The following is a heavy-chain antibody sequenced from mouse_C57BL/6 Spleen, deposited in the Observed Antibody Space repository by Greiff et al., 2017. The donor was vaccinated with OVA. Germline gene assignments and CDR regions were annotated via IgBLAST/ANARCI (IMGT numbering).Heavy chain of an antibody. D-gene: IGHD2-2*01. CDR1: GFTFSDYG. V-gene: IGHV5-17*01. J-gene: IGHJ3*01. CDR2: ISSGSSTI. CDR3: ARLGGYDVDWFAY. Sequence: EVKLVESGGGLVKPGGSLKLSCAASGFTFSDYGMHWVRQAPEKGLEWVAYISSGSSTIYYADTVKGRFTISRDNAKNTLFLQMTSLRCEDTAMYECARLGGYDVDWFAYWGQGTLVTVSA.